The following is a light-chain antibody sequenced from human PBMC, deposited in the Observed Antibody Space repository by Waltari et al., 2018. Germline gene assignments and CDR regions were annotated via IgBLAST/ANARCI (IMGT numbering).Light chain of an antibody. CDR3: QQRSEWPRT. Sequence: EIVLTLSPATLSLSPGERATLSCTASQSVSIYLAWYQQKPGQAPRLLIYDASNRATGIPARFSGRGSGTDFTLTINSLEPEDFAVYYCQQRSEWPRTFGGGTRVEIK. V-gene: IGKV3-11*01. CDR2: DAS. J-gene: IGKJ4*01. CDR1: QSVSIY.